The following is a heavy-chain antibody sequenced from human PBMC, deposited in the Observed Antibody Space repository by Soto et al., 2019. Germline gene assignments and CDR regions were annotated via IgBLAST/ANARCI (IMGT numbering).Heavy chain of an antibody. Sequence: GESLKISCKGSGYSFNTYWIAWVRQMPGKGLEWLGIIYPGGSDTRYSPSFQGQVTFSADKSINTAYLQWSSLKASDTAMYYCARRGGYDYAYYYYMDVWGKGTTVTVSS. J-gene: IGHJ6*03. CDR3: ARRGGYDYAYYYYMDV. CDR2: IYPGGSDT. V-gene: IGHV5-51*01. CDR1: GYSFNTYW. D-gene: IGHD5-12*01.